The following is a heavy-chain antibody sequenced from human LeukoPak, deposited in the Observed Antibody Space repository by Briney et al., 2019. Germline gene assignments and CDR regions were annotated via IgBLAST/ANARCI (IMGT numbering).Heavy chain of an antibody. CDR1: GASISNYY. V-gene: IGHV4-59*01. CDR2: VFYSGST. J-gene: IGHJ5*02. CDR3: AREFCGGGSCGWFDP. Sequence: PSETLSLTCTVSGASISNYYWTWIRQPPGKGMEWIEHVFYSGSTTYNPSLKSRVTISVDRSKNQFSLKLISVTAADTAVYYCAREFCGGGSCGWFDPWGQGTLVTVSS. D-gene: IGHD2-21*01.